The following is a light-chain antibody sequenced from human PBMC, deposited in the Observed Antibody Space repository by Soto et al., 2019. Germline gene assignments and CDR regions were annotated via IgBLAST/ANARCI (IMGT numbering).Light chain of an antibody. V-gene: IGKV3-20*01. J-gene: IGKJ4*01. CDR1: QNVYNNY. CDR3: QQYGSSIT. Sequence: EIVLTHSPGTLSLSPGERATLSCRASQNVYNNYIAWYQQKPGQAPRTVIYGASIRATGIPDRFSGSGSGTDFTLSISRLEPEDSAVYYCQQYGSSITFGGGTKVEIK. CDR2: GAS.